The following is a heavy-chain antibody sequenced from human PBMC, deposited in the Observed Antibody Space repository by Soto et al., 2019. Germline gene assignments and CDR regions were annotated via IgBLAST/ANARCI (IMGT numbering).Heavy chain of an antibody. V-gene: IGHV1-69*13. J-gene: IGHJ4*02. CDR3: ARAALTYIYGSGRYYFDY. CDR1: GGTFSSYA. Sequence: ASVKVSCKASGGTFSSYAISWVRQAPGQGLEWMGGIIPIFGTANYAQKFQGRVTITADESTSTAYMELSSLRSEDTAVYYCARAALTYIYGSGRYYFDYWGQGTLVTVSS. CDR2: IIPIFGTA. D-gene: IGHD3-10*01.